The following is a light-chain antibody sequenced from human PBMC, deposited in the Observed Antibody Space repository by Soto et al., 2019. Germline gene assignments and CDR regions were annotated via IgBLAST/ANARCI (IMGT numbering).Light chain of an antibody. CDR1: QDIKTN. J-gene: IGKJ3*01. Sequence: DIQMTQSPSSLSASVGDRVTITCQASQDIKTNLNWFQQKSGKAPRLLVYDASNLETGVTSRVSGIGSGTEFTFTISSLQPEDAATYYFQQSDNFPFTFGPGTKVDI. V-gene: IGKV1-33*01. CDR3: QQSDNFPFT. CDR2: DAS.